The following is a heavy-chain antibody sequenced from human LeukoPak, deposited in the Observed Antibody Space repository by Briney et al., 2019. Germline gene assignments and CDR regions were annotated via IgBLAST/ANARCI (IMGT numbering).Heavy chain of an antibody. V-gene: IGHV3-23*01. CDR3: AKGIAGQWLKNWFAP. CDR2: ISGSGGST. J-gene: IGHJ5*02. D-gene: IGHD6-19*01. Sequence: GGSLRLSCAASGFTFSSYAMSWVRQAPGKGLEWVSAISGSGGSTYYADSVKGRFTISRDNSKNTLYLQMNSLRAEDTAVYYCAKGIAGQWLKNWFAPWGQGTLVTVSS. CDR1: GFTFSSYA.